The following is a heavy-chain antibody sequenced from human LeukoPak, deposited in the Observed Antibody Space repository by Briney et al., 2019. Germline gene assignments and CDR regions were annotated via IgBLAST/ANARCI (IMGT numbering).Heavy chain of an antibody. D-gene: IGHD3-22*01. CDR2: IYYSGST. CDR3: ARGNYYDSSGYYYRGVYFDY. V-gene: IGHV4-59*08. J-gene: IGHJ4*02. CDR1: GGSINSYY. Sequence: SETLSLTCTVSGGSINSYYWSWIRQPPGKGLEWIGYIYYSGSTNYNPSLKSRVTISVDTSKNQFSLKLSSVTAADTAVYYCARGNYYDSSGYYYRGVYFDYWGQGTLVAVSS.